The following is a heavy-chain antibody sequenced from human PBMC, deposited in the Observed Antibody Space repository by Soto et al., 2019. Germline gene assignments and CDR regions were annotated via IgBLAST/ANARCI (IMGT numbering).Heavy chain of an antibody. J-gene: IGHJ4*02. CDR3: VKGFWGDY. CDR1: GFTFSSND. D-gene: IGHD3-16*01. Sequence: EVQLLESGGGLVQPGGSLRLSCSASGFTFSSNDMIWVRQAPVKGLEWVSGVSGGGITSYADSEKGRFTISRDKSRNTLYLQMNSLRVEYTSVYYCVKGFWGDYWGQGTLVTVSS. CDR2: VSGGGIT. V-gene: IGHV3-23*01.